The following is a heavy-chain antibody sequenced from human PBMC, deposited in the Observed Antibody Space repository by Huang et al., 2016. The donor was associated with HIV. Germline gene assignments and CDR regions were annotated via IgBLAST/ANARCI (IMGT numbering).Heavy chain of an antibody. D-gene: IGHD3-10*01. CDR1: GYTFTNYD. J-gene: IGHJ3*01. CDR2: MNPKSGNV. Sequence: QIQLAQSGAEVKKPGASVKVSCTASGYTFTNYDINWVRQASGQGLEWRGWMNPKSGNVGYTKKFQGRVAILRNSSINTSYLEVTSLTSEDTAVYYCARGFGINYNHEAFDVWGQGTMVTVSS. V-gene: IGHV1-8*01. CDR3: ARGFGINYNHEAFDV.